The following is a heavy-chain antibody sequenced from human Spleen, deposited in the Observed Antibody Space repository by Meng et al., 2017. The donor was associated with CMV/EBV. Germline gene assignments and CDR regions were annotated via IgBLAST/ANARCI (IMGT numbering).Heavy chain of an antibody. J-gene: IGHJ6*02. CDR2: INSDGSMS. CDR1: GFTVSKYY. D-gene: IGHD1-1*01. Sequence: GESLKISCAASGFTVSKYYINWVRQAPGKGLVWVSRINSDGSMSSYADSVKGRLTISRENAKNTVYLQMKSLRVEDTGVYYCTRDGMGNGMDVWGRGTTVTVSS. V-gene: IGHV3-74*01. CDR3: TRDGMGNGMDV.